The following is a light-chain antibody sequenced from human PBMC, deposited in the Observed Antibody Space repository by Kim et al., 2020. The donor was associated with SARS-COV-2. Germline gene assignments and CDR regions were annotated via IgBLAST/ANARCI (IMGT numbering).Light chain of an antibody. V-gene: IGKV1-33*01. CDR1: QDISNY. Sequence: DIQMTQSPSSLSASIGDRVTITCQASQDISNYLTWHQQKPGKAPKVLIYDASTLETGVPSMFSGGGSGTDFTFTIASLQPEDVATYYCQQYDNLPLSFGVGTKLEI. CDR2: DAS. CDR3: QQYDNLPLS. J-gene: IGKJ2*01.